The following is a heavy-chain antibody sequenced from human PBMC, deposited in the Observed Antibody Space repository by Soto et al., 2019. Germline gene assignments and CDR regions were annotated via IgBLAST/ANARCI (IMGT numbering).Heavy chain of an antibody. CDR3: ARDVSPSEY. Sequence: QVQLVQSGAELKKPGASLKVSCKASGYTFTSYAISWVRQAPGQGLEWMGWISAYNGNTNYAQKFQGRVTMTTDPSTSTAYMALRSLRSVATAVYYCARDVSPSEYWGQGTMVTVSS. D-gene: IGHD2-8*01. J-gene: IGHJ1*01. CDR2: ISAYNGNT. CDR1: GYTFTSYA. V-gene: IGHV1-18*01.